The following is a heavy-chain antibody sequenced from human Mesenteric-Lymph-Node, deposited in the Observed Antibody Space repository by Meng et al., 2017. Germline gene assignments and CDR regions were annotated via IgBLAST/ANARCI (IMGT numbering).Heavy chain of an antibody. CDR2: ISWNSGSI. J-gene: IGHJ4*02. CDR3: ARGLRVAVAKLYYFDY. D-gene: IGHD6-19*01. CDR1: GFTFDDYA. V-gene: IGHV3-9*01. Sequence: SLKISCAASGFTFDDYAMHWVRQAPGKGLEWVSGISWNSGSIGYADSVKGRFTISRDNAKNSLYLQMNSLRAEDTAVYYCARGLRVAVAKLYYFDYWGQGTLVTVSS.